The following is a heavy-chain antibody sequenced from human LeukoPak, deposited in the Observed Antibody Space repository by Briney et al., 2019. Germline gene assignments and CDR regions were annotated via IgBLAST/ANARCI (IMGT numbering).Heavy chain of an antibody. CDR3: ARQDSKVGAYTGPYYFDY. Sequence: SETLSLTCTVSGGSISSYYWSWIRQPPGKGLEWIGRIYTSGTTHDNPSLKSRVTMSVDTSRNQVSLKLSSVTAADTAVYYCARQDSKVGAYTGPYYFDYWGQGILVTVSS. CDR1: GGSISSYY. J-gene: IGHJ4*02. CDR2: IYTSGTT. V-gene: IGHV4-4*07. D-gene: IGHD1-26*01.